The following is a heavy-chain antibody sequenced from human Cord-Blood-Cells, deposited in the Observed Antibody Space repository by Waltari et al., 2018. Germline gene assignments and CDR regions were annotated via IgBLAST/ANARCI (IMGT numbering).Heavy chain of an antibody. CDR2: IYSGGST. CDR1: GFTASGTY. D-gene: IGHD4-17*01. CDR3: ARDPEYGDDY. J-gene: IGHJ4*02. Sequence: EVQLVESGGGLVQPGGSLRLSCAASGFTASGTYMSWVRPAPGKGLGWVSVIYSGGSTYYADSVKGRFTISRDNSKNTLYLQMNSLRAEDTAVYYCARDPEYGDDYWGQGTLVTVSS. V-gene: IGHV3-66*01.